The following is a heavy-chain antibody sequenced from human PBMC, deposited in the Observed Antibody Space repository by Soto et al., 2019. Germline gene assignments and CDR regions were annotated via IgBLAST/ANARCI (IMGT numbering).Heavy chain of an antibody. CDR1: GFTFTTYA. J-gene: IGHJ4*02. Sequence: GGSLRLSCAASGFTFTTYAMTWVRQVPGKGLEWVSTISGSGGTTYYADSLKGRFTISRDNSKSTVHLQMNSLRAEDTAVYYCTRDSYDHPPNDYWAQGTLVTVSS. V-gene: IGHV3-23*01. CDR2: ISGSGGTT. D-gene: IGHD5-12*01. CDR3: TRDSYDHPPNDY.